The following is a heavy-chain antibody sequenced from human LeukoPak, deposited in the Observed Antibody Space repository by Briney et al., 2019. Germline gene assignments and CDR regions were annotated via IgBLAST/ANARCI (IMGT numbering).Heavy chain of an antibody. D-gene: IGHD2-15*01. Sequence: GGSLRLSCAASGFTFISYAMTWVRQAPGKGLEWVSVIYSGGSTYYADSVKGRFTISRDNSKNTLYLQMNSLRAEDTAVYYCAREGCSSTSCYSRYCSGGSCYVDYWGQGTLVTVSS. CDR2: IYSGGST. J-gene: IGHJ4*02. CDR1: GFTFISYA. CDR3: AREGCSSTSCYSRYCSGGSCYVDY. V-gene: IGHV3-53*01.